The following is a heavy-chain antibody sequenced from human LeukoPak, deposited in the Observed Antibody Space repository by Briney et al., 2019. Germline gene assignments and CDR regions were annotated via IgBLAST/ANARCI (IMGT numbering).Heavy chain of an antibody. V-gene: IGHV3-23*01. CDR1: GFTFSSYA. CDR2: ISGSGGST. CDR3: AKVQSNSSGWYGPFGY. D-gene: IGHD6-19*01. J-gene: IGHJ4*02. Sequence: GGSLRLSCAASGFTFSSYAMSWVRQAPGKGLEWVSAISGSGGSTYYADSVKGRFTISRDNSKNTLYLQMNGLRAEDTAVYYCAKVQSNSSGWYGPFGYWGQGTLVTVSS.